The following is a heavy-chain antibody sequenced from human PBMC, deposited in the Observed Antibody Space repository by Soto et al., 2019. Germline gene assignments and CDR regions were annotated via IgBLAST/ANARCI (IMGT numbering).Heavy chain of an antibody. Sequence: PSETLSLTCAVYGGSFSGYYWSWIRQPPGKGLEWIGEINHSGSTNYNPSLKSRVTISVDTSKNQFSLKLSSVTAADTAVYYCARGPPYIAVAGTRWFDPWGQGTL. D-gene: IGHD6-19*01. V-gene: IGHV4-34*01. J-gene: IGHJ5*02. CDR2: INHSGST. CDR1: GGSFSGYY. CDR3: ARGPPYIAVAGTRWFDP.